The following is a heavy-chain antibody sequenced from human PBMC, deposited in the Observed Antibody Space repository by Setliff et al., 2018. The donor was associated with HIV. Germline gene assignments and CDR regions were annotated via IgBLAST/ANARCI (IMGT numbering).Heavy chain of an antibody. CDR3: ARGSRQLTIFGVVFKTNCYFMDV. CDR2: INHDRTT. D-gene: IGHD3-3*01. J-gene: IGHJ6*03. Sequence: SETLSLTCAVYGGSFSGYYWSWIRQPPGKGLEWIGEINHDRTTNYNPSLKSRVTISVDTSKNQFSLTLNSVTAADTAVYYCARGSRQLTIFGVVFKTNCYFMDVWGKGTAVTVSS. CDR1: GGSFSGYY. V-gene: IGHV4-34*01.